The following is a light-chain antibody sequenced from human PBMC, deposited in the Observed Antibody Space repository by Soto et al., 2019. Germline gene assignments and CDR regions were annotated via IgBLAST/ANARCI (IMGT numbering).Light chain of an antibody. CDR2: GTS. CDR1: QNISRS. CDR3: HQYNGWPRT. Sequence: EIVMTQYPVALSVSPGERATLSCRARQNISRSLAWYQQKPGQGPSLLIYGTSTRAGGVPARFSGGGSGTEFTLTITSLQSEAFAVYDCHQYNGWPRTFGQGTKADI. V-gene: IGKV3-15*01. J-gene: IGKJ1*01.